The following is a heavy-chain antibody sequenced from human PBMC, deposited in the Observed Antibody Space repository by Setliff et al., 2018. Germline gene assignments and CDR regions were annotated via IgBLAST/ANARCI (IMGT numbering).Heavy chain of an antibody. D-gene: IGHD3-16*01. J-gene: IGHJ4*02. CDR2: VSHSGST. Sequence: PSETLSLTCDVSGYSFKSDDYWAWIRQSPGRGLEWIGSVSHSGSTYYNPSLKSRVAISADTSKNQFSLKLNSVTAADTAVYYCARHADRFWGGDSDYWGQGTLVTVS. CDR1: GYSFKSDDY. V-gene: IGHV4-38-2*01. CDR3: ARHADRFWGGDSDY.